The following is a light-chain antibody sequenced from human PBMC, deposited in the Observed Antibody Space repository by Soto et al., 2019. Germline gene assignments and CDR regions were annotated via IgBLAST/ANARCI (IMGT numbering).Light chain of an antibody. V-gene: IGKV3-15*01. Sequence: EIVMTQSPATLSVSPGERATLSCRASQSVSRNLAWYQQKSGQAPRLLIYGASTRATGIPTRFRGSGSGTEFTLTISGLQSEDFAVYYCQQYDNWPPITFGQGTRLEIK. CDR1: QSVSRN. CDR2: GAS. J-gene: IGKJ5*01. CDR3: QQYDNWPPIT.